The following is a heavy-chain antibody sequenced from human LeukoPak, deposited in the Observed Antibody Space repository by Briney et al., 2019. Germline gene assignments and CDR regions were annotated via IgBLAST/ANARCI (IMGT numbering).Heavy chain of an antibody. J-gene: IGHJ4*02. CDR2: INPSGGST. D-gene: IGHD3-22*01. V-gene: IGHV1-46*01. Sequence: ASVKVSCKASGYTFTSYYMHWVRQAPGQGLEWMGIINPSGGSTSYAQKFQGRVTMTRDTSTSTVYMELSSLRSEDTAVYYCAREGGPDSSGYYSVLDCWGQGTLVTVSS. CDR1: GYTFTSYY. CDR3: AREGGPDSSGYYSVLDC.